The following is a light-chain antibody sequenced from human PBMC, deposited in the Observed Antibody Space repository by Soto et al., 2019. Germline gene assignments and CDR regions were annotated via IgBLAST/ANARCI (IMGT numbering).Light chain of an antibody. V-gene: IGLV1-40*01. CDR2: GNT. CDR3: QSYDISLSVSVV. CDR1: SSNIGAGYD. Sequence: QSVLTQPPSVSGAPGQRVTISCTGSSSNIGAGYDVQWYQQLPAAAPRLLIFGNTNRPSGVPDRFSGSRSGTSASLAISGLQAEDEADYYCQSYDISLSVSVVLGGGTKVTVL. J-gene: IGLJ2*01.